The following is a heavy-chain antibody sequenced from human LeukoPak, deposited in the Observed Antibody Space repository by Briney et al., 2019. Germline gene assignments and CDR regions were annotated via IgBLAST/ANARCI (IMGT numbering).Heavy chain of an antibody. CDR2: ITSSGSTI. D-gene: IGHD3-10*02. Sequence: GGSLRLSCAASGLTFDDYSMSWIRQAPGKGLEWVSYITSSGSTIYYADSVKGRFTISRDNAKNSLYLQMNSLRAEDTAVYYCAELGITMIGGVWGKGTTVTISS. V-gene: IGHV3-11*04. CDR3: AELGITMIGGV. CDR1: GLTFDDYS. J-gene: IGHJ6*04.